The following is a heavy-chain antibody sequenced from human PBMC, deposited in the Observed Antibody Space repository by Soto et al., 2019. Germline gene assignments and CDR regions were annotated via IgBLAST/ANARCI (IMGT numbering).Heavy chain of an antibody. V-gene: IGHV4-30-4*01. CDR1: GGSISSGDYY. D-gene: IGHD3-22*01. Sequence: TLSLTCTVSGGSISSGDYYWSWIRQPPGKGLEWIGYIYYSGSTYYNPSLKSRVTISVDTSKNQFSLKLSSVTAADTAVYYCARDPLYYYDSSGLIPWGQGTLVTVSS. J-gene: IGHJ5*02. CDR2: IYYSGST. CDR3: ARDPLYYYDSSGLIP.